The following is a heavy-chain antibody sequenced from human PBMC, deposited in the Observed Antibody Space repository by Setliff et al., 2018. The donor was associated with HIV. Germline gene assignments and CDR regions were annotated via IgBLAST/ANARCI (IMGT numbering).Heavy chain of an antibody. CDR2: ICDSGRNT. D-gene: IGHD1-26*01. CDR3: ARGIGPLPNWENFYYSMDV. CDR1: DDSIRSSH. Sequence: PSETLSLTCSVSDDSIRSSHWNWVRLPPGKGLEWIGVICDSGRNTDYNPSLKSRVTISVDTSKNQISLKLNSVTAADTAVYYCARGIGPLPNWENFYYSMDVWGKGTTVTVSS. V-gene: IGHV4-59*08. J-gene: IGHJ6*03.